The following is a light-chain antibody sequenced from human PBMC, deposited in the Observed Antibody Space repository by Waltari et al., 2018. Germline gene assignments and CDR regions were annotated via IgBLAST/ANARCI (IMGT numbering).Light chain of an antibody. CDR3: AAWDDSLSGVL. CDR1: SSNIGSSY. V-gene: IGLV1-47*01. Sequence: QSVLTQPPSASGTPGQRVPISCSGSSSNIGSSYVNWYQQLPRTAPKRLTYKNNQRPSGVPDRFSGSKSGTSASLAISGLRSEDEADYYCAAWDDSLSGVLFGGGTKLTVL. CDR2: KNN. J-gene: IGLJ2*01.